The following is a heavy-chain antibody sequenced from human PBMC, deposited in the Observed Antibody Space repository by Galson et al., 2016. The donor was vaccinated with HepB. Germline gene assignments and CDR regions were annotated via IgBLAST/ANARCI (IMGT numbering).Heavy chain of an antibody. J-gene: IGHJ6*02. D-gene: IGHD3-10*01. CDR1: GDSISSVGYS. CDR2: IYSSGST. Sequence: TLSLTCTVSGDSISSVGYSWAWIRQHPGKGLEWIGYIYSSGSTYYNPSLKSRVSISVDRSKSQFSLKVNSVTAADTAVYYCARDRPGGGIWFGELLYNVMDVRGQGTTVTVSS. V-gene: IGHV4-31*03. CDR3: ARDRPGGGIWFGELLYNVMDV.